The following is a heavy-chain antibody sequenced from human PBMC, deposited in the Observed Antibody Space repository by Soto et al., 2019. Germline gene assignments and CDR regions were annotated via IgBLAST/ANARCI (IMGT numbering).Heavy chain of an antibody. D-gene: IGHD2-2*01. J-gene: IGHJ4*02. CDR2: IKQDGSEK. V-gene: IGHV3-7*01. Sequence: GGSLRLSCAASGFTFSSYWMSWFRQAPGKGLEWVANIKQDGSEKHCVDSVKGRFTISRDNAKNSLYLQMNSLRAEDTAVYYCARDTSPRRADYWGQGTLVTVSS. CDR1: GFTFSSYW. CDR3: ARDTSPRRADY.